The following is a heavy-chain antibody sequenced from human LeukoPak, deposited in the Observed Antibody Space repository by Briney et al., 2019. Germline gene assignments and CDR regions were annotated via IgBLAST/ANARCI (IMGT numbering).Heavy chain of an antibody. CDR3: ARGNWKRTFDI. D-gene: IGHD1-20*01. Sequence: PSETLSLTCAVYGGSFSGDYWSWIRQPPGKGLEWIGEINHSGSTNYNPSLKSRVTISVDTSKNQFSLKLSSVTAADTAVYYCARGNWKRTFDIWGQGTMVTVSS. CDR1: GGSFSGDY. V-gene: IGHV4-34*01. CDR2: INHSGST. J-gene: IGHJ3*02.